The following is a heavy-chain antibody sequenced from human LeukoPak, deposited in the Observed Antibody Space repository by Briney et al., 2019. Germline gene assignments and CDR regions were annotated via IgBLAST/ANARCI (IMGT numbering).Heavy chain of an antibody. CDR3: TGDWGTSNPWGYYYYMDV. CDR1: GFTFSNAG. CDR2: IKSKTDGGTT. V-gene: IGHV3-15*01. J-gene: IGHJ6*03. D-gene: IGHD2-21*01. Sequence: PGGSLRLSWAASGFTFSNAGMSWVRQAPGKGLEWVGRIKSKTDGGTTDYAAPVKGRFTISRDDSKNTLYLQMNSLKTEDTAVYYCTGDWGTSNPWGYYYYMDVWGKGTTVTVSS.